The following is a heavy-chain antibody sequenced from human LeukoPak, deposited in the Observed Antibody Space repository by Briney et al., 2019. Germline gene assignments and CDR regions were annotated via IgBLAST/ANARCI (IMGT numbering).Heavy chain of an antibody. J-gene: IGHJ4*02. CDR1: GGTFSSYA. V-gene: IGHV1-69*05. CDR2: IIPIFGTA. CDR3: ARGKRAVAGTLGY. Sequence: SVKVSCKAPGGTFSSYAISWVRQAPGQGLEWMGGIIPIFGTANYAQKFQGRVTITTDESTSTAYMELSSLRSEDTAVYYCARGKRAVAGTLGYWGQGTLVTVSS. D-gene: IGHD6-19*01.